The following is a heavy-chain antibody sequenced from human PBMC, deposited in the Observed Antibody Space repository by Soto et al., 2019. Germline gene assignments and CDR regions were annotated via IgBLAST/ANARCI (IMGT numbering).Heavy chain of an antibody. CDR3: ARSEKLGGNYWYFDL. Sequence: GGSLRLSCAASGFTFSSYSMNWVRQAPGKGLEWVSSISSSSSYIYYADSVKGRFTISRDNAKNSLYLQMNSLRAEDTAVYYCARSEKLGGNYWYFDLWGRGTLVTVSS. CDR2: ISSSSSYI. D-gene: IGHD7-27*01. CDR1: GFTFSSYS. J-gene: IGHJ2*01. V-gene: IGHV3-21*01.